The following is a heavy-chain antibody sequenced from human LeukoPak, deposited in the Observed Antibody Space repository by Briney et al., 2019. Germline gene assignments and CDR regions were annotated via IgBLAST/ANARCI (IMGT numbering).Heavy chain of an antibody. Sequence: ASVKVSCTASGYTFTGYYMHWVRQAPGQGLEWMGWINPNSGGTNYAQKFQGRVTMTRDTSISTAYMELSRLRSDDTAVYYCARDTITMVRGVTANWFDPWGQGTLVTVSS. CDR1: GYTFTGYY. CDR3: ARDTITMVRGVTANWFDP. CDR2: INPNSGGT. J-gene: IGHJ5*02. V-gene: IGHV1-2*02. D-gene: IGHD3-10*01.